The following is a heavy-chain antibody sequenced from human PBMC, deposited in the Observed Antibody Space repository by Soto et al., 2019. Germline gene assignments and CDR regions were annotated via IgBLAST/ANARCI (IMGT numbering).Heavy chain of an antibody. D-gene: IGHD6-13*01. CDR1: GYTFTAYI. Sequence: QVQLVQSGAEVKKPGASVKVSCKASGYTFTAYIIHWVRQAPGQGLEWMGWIYPNSGDTNYAEKFQGWVTMTRDTSISTAYMELNRLRSDDTALYYCARVAAAGSWDYHFDYWGQGSLVTVSS. CDR2: IYPNSGDT. J-gene: IGHJ4*02. CDR3: ARVAAAGSWDYHFDY. V-gene: IGHV1-2*04.